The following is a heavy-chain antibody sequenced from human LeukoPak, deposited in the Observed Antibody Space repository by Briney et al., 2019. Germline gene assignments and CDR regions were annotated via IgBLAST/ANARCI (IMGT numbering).Heavy chain of an antibody. CDR3: ARVLRGYSYGAVAFDI. CDR2: IYYSGST. V-gene: IGHV4-61*05. D-gene: IGHD5-18*01. J-gene: IGHJ3*02. Sequence: SETLSLTCTVSGGSISSSSYYWGWIRQPPGKGLEWIGYIYYSGSTNYNPSLKSRVTISVDTSKNQFSLKLSSVTAADTAVYYCARVLRGYSYGAVAFDIWGQGTMVTVSS. CDR1: GGSISSSSYY.